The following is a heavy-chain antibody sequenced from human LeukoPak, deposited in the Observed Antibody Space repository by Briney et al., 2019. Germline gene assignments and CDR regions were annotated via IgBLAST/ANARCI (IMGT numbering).Heavy chain of an antibody. CDR3: ARLSTVTTSFDY. CDR1: GGSISSYY. D-gene: IGHD4-17*01. Sequence: SETLSLTCTVSGGSISSYYWSWIRQPAGKGLEWIGRIYTSGTTHYNPSLKSRVTTSVDTSKNQFSLKLSSVTAADTAVYYCARLSTVTTSFDYWGQGTLVTVSS. J-gene: IGHJ4*02. V-gene: IGHV4-4*07. CDR2: IYTSGTT.